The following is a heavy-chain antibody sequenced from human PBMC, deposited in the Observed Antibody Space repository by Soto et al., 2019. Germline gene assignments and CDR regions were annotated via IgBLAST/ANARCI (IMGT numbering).Heavy chain of an antibody. J-gene: IGHJ4*02. CDR3: ARDPLGDGRLDLDY. D-gene: IGHD1-26*01. V-gene: IGHV4-34*01. CDR1: GGSLYDYN. Sequence: SETLSLTCAVYGGSLYDYNWSWIRQPPGKGLEWIGEINHSGNTNYNPSLTSRATISVDTFKNQFSLKLTSVTAADTAMYYCARDPLGDGRLDLDYWGQGTLVTVSS. CDR2: INHSGNT.